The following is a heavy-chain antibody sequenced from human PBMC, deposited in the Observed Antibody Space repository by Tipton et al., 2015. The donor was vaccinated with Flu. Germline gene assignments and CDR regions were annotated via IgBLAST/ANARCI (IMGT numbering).Heavy chain of an antibody. CDR3: ARAGTTWGRMDV. CDR1: GDSISSYY. J-gene: IGHJ6*02. D-gene: IGHD3-16*01. V-gene: IGHV4-59*01. Sequence: TLSLTCTVSGDSISSYYWSWIRQPPGKGLEWIGYIYYSGSTNYNPSLKSRVTISVDTSKNQFSLKLSSVTAADTAVYYCARAGTTWGRMDVWGQGTTVTVSS. CDR2: IYYSGST.